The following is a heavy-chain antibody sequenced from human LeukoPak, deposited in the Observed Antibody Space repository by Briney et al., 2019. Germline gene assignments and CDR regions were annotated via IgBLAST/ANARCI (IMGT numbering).Heavy chain of an antibody. J-gene: IGHJ6*03. CDR1: GFTFSTYG. CDR3: AKDGGEYYDILTGYYPRLYYMDV. V-gene: IGHV3-23*01. Sequence: GGSLRLACAASGFTFSTYGMSWVRQAPGKGLEWVSAISGSGGSTYYADSVKGRFTISRDNSKNTLYLQMNSLRAEDTAVYYCAKDGGEYYDILTGYYPRLYYMDVWGKGTTVTVSS. CDR2: ISGSGGST. D-gene: IGHD3-9*01.